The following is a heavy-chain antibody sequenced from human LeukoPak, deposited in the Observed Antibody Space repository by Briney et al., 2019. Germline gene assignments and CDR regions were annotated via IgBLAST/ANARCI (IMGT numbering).Heavy chain of an antibody. V-gene: IGHV1-69*04. CDR3: ARSIPRGMDV. CDR2: IIPTLGIA. CDR1: GGTFSSYA. J-gene: IGHJ6*02. D-gene: IGHD2-2*02. Sequence: GASVKVSCKASGGTFSSYAISWVRQAPGQGLEWMGRIIPTLGIANYAQKFQGRVTITADKSTSTAYMELSSLRSEDTAVYYCARSIPRGMDVWGQGTTVTVSS.